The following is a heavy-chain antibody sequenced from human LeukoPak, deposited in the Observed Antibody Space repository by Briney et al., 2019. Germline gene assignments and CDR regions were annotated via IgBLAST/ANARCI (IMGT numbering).Heavy chain of an antibody. CDR2: FDPEDGET. Sequence: ASVKVSCKVSGYTLTELSMHWVRQAPGKGLEWMGGFDPEDGETIYVQKFQGRVTMTEDTSTDTAYMELSSLRSEDTAVYYCATCLSYSGSYYWFDPWGQGTLVTVSS. CDR3: ATCLSYSGSYYWFDP. V-gene: IGHV1-24*01. J-gene: IGHJ5*02. CDR1: GYTLTELS. D-gene: IGHD1-26*01.